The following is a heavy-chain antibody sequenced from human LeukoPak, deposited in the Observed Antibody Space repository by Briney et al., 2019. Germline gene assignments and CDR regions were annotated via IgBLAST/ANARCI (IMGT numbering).Heavy chain of an antibody. Sequence: SQTLSLTCAISGDSVSTASNAWNWIRQSPSRGLEWLGRTYYRSKWYNDYAVSVKSRITINPDTSKNQFSLQLNSVTPEDTAVYYCAREGSHSSGWYVNWFDPWGQRTLVTVSS. CDR2: TYYRSKWYN. CDR3: AREGSHSSGWYVNWFDP. D-gene: IGHD6-19*01. J-gene: IGHJ5*02. V-gene: IGHV6-1*01. CDR1: GDSVSTASNA.